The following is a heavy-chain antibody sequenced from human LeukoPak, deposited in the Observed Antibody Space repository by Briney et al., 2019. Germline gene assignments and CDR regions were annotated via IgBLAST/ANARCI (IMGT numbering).Heavy chain of an antibody. CDR2: IYYSGST. D-gene: IGHD6-19*01. J-gene: IGHJ6*03. Sequence: SETLSLACTVSGGSISSYYWSWIRQPPGKGLEWIGYIYYSGSTNYNPSLKSRVTISVDTSKNQFSLKLSSVTAADTAVYYCARAEAVAGTLYYYYYMDVWGKGTTVTISS. V-gene: IGHV4-59*01. CDR1: GGSISSYY. CDR3: ARAEAVAGTLYYYYYMDV.